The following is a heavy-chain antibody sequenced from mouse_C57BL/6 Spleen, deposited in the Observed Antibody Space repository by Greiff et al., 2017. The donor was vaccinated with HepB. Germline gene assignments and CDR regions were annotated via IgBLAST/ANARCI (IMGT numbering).Heavy chain of an antibody. V-gene: IGHV1-64*01. CDR1: GYTFTSYW. J-gene: IGHJ4*01. CDR3: ASEITTVVADFAMDY. CDR2: IHPNSGST. Sequence: VQLQQSGAELVKPGASVKLSCKASGYTFTSYWMHWVKQRPGQGLEWIGMIHPNSGSTNYNEKFKSKATLTVDKSSSTAYMQLSSLTSEDSAVYYCASEITTVVADFAMDYWGQGTTVTVSS. D-gene: IGHD1-1*01.